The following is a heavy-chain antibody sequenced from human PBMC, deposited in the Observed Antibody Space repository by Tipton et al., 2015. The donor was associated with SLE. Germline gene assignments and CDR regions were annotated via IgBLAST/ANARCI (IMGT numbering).Heavy chain of an antibody. Sequence: GASISSGSYYWSWIRQHPGKGLEWIGYIYGSGTTYSNPSLKSRVTMSVDTSKNQFSLKLSSVTAADTAVYYCARERTGFGWLDPWGQGTLLTVSS. J-gene: IGHJ5*02. D-gene: IGHD3/OR15-3a*01. V-gene: IGHV4-31*02. CDR3: ARERTGFGWLDP. CDR1: GASISSGSYY. CDR2: IYGSGTT.